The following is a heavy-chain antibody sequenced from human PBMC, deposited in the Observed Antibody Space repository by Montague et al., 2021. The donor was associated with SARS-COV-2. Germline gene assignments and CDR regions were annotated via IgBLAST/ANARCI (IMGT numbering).Heavy chain of an antibody. V-gene: IGHV4-59*01. D-gene: IGHD3-10*01. CDR3: ARARSGRLFDY. CDR2: IYYSGRT. J-gene: IGHJ4*02. CDR1: GGSISSYY. Sequence: SETLSLTCTVSGGSISSYYWSWIRQPPGKGLEWIGYIYYSGRTNYNPSLKSRVTISVDTSRNQFSLKLSSVTAADTAVYYCARARSGRLFDYWGQGTLVTVSS.